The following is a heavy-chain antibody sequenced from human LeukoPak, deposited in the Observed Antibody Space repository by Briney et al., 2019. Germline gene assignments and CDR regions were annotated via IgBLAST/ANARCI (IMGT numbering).Heavy chain of an antibody. J-gene: IGHJ5*02. V-gene: IGHV4-39*01. D-gene: IGHD2-2*01. CDR1: GGSISSSSHY. CDR3: ARRLTQYDCFDP. CDR2: IYYSGST. Sequence: ASETLSLTCTVSGGSISSSSHYWAWIRQPPGKGLEWIGNIYYSGSTFYNPSLKSRVSMSVDKSKNQFSLKLGSVTAADTAVYYCARRLTQYDCFDPWGQGILVTVSS.